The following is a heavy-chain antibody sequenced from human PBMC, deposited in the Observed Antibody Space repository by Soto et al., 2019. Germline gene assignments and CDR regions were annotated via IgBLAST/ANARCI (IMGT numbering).Heavy chain of an antibody. V-gene: IGHV1-18*01. J-gene: IGHJ5*01. CDR3: ARLGSIGGYWSWFDS. CDR2: IRTYKGNT. D-gene: IGHD6-19*01. Sequence: QVQLVQSGAEVKKPGASVRVSCKASGYTFTTYAITWVRQAPGQGLEWMGWIRTYKGNTTYAQKLQGRVTMTTDTSTTTAYMELRSLSSAATAVYYCARLGSIGGYWSWFDSWGKGNLVIVSS. CDR1: GYTFTTYA.